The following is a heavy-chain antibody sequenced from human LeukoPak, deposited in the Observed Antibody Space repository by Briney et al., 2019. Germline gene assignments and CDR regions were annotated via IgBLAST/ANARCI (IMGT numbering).Heavy chain of an antibody. D-gene: IGHD3-10*01. J-gene: IGHJ4*02. CDR1: GFTFSSYS. CDR2: ISSSSSYI. V-gene: IGHV3-21*01. CDR3: ARDSMVRGVIVPDY. Sequence: PGGSLRLSCAASGFTFSSYSMNWVRQAPGKGLEWVSSISSSSSYIYYADSVKGRFTISRDNAKNSLYLQMNSLRAEDTAVYYCARDSMVRGVIVPDYWGQGTLVTVSS.